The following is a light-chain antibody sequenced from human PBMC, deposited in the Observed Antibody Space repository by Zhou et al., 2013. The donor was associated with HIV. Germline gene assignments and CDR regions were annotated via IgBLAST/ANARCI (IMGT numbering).Light chain of an antibody. CDR1: HDIRDD. CDR3: LQHNLYPIT. V-gene: IGKV1-17*01. J-gene: IGKJ5*01. Sequence: DIQMTQSPSSLSASVGDRVTITCRASHDIRDDLGWFQQKPGKAPKRLIQDGVPSRFSGSRSGTEFTLTISSLQPEDFATYFCLQHNLYPITFGQGTRLEIK.